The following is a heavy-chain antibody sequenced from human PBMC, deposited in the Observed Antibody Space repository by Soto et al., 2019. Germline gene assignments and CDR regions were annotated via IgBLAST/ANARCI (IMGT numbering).Heavy chain of an antibody. J-gene: IGHJ6*02. D-gene: IGHD6-13*01. V-gene: IGHV1-46*01. CDR2: INPSGDST. CDR1: GSTLTSCY. Sequence: SVEVSWAASGSTLTSCYMQCVRQAPEQGLEWMGIINPSGDSTSYAQKFQGRVTMTRDTSTSTVYMELSSLRSEDTAVYYCAREAWKSIAAAGTNGMDVWGQGTTVTVSS. CDR3: AREAWKSIAAAGTNGMDV.